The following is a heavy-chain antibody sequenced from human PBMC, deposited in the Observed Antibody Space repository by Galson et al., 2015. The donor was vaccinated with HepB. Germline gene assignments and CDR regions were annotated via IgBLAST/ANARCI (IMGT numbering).Heavy chain of an antibody. Sequence: SGAEVKKPGESLRISCKASGYTFTGYYMHWVRQAPGQGLEWMGWINPNSGGTNYAQKFQGWVTMTRDTSISTAYMELSRLRSDDTAVYYCARELAVAGTEYYYYGMDVWGQGTTVTVSS. CDR1: GYTFTGYY. V-gene: IGHV1-2*04. D-gene: IGHD6-19*01. CDR3: ARELAVAGTEYYYYGMDV. CDR2: INPNSGGT. J-gene: IGHJ6*02.